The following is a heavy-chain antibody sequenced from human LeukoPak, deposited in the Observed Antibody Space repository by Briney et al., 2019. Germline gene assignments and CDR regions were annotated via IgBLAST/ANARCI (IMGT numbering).Heavy chain of an antibody. CDR2: ISSRGTS. CDR3: ARAWFGELFLDY. V-gene: IGHV4-61*10. Sequence: SETLSLPCIVSGDSINSGHYYWNWIRPSAGKGLEWIGYISSRGTSTYNPSLKSPVTISKDTSKNQFSLRLNSATAADTAVYYCARAWFGELFLDYWGQGALVTVSS. J-gene: IGHJ4*02. D-gene: IGHD3-10*01. CDR1: GDSINSGHYY.